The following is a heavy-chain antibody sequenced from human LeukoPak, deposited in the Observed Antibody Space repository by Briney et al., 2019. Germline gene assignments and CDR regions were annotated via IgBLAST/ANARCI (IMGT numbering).Heavy chain of an antibody. CDR3: VRTLPLGDL. V-gene: IGHV3-23*01. Sequence: GGSLRLSCAASGLTFINYAMSWVRQAPGKGLEWISGITSSSGSTYYVDSVKGRFTISTDNSMTTLYLQMNSLRVEDTALYYCVRTLPLGDLWGQGTLVTVSS. CDR2: ITSSSGST. CDR1: GLTFINYA. D-gene: IGHD1-26*01. J-gene: IGHJ5*02.